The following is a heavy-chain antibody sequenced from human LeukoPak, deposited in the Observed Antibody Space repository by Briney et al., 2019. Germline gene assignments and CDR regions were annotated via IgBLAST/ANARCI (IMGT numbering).Heavy chain of an antibody. D-gene: IGHD1-26*01. Sequence: SETLSLTCTVSGDSISSYYWSWIRQPAGKGLEWLGRMYSSGSANYNPSLENRVTMSVDTSKNQFSLKLSSVTAADTAVYYCARESGSYSRSDYWGQGTLVTVSS. CDR3: ARESGSYSRSDY. CDR1: GDSISSYY. V-gene: IGHV4-4*07. CDR2: MYSSGSA. J-gene: IGHJ4*02.